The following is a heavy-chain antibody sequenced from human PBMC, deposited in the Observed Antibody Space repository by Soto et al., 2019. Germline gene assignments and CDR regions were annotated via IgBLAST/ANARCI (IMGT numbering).Heavy chain of an antibody. J-gene: IGHJ4*02. Sequence: SETLSLTCTVSGGSISSYYWSWIRQPPGKGLEWIGYIYYSGSTNYNPSLKSRVTISVDTSKNQFSLKLSSVTAADTAVYYCARVGVLYQFKAYYFDYWGQGTLVTVSS. V-gene: IGHV4-59*01. CDR3: ARVGVLYQFKAYYFDY. CDR2: IYYSGST. D-gene: IGHD2-8*01. CDR1: GGSISSYY.